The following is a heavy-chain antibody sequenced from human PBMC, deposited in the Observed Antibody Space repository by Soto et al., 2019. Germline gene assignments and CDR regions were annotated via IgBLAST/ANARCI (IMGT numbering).Heavy chain of an antibody. D-gene: IGHD3-22*01. V-gene: IGHV1-3*01. J-gene: IGHJ4*02. CDR2: INAGNGNT. CDR1: GYTFTSYA. CDR3: ARGDYYDIHDY. Sequence: ASVKVSCTASGYTFTSYAMHWVRQAPGQRLEWMGWINAGNGNTKYSQKFQGRVTITRDTSASTAYMEVSSLGSEDTAVYYCARGDYYDIHDYWGQGTLVTVSS.